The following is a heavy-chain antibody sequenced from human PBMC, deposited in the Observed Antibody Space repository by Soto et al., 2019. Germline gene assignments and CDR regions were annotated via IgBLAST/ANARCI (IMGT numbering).Heavy chain of an antibody. D-gene: IGHD1-26*01. CDR2: IWYDGSNK. CDR3: ARDPRGSKGLGRDAFDI. CDR1: GFTFSSYG. Sequence: QVQLVESGGGVVQPGRSLRLSCAASGFTFSSYGMHWVRQAPGKGLEWVAVIWYDGSNKYYADSVKGRFTISRDNSKNTLYLQMNSVRAEDTAVYYCARDPRGSKGLGRDAFDIWGQGTMVTVSS. V-gene: IGHV3-33*01. J-gene: IGHJ3*02.